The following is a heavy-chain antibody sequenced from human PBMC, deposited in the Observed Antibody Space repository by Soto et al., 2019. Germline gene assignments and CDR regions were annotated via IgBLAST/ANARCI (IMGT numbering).Heavy chain of an antibody. CDR2: ISPDGRTT. CDR3: ASLVGSVTTFDN. J-gene: IGHJ4*02. CDR1: GFMFGRFS. Sequence: GGSLRPSFQPFGFMFGRFSLSWVRQARGEGLKWVASISPDGRTTYYVDSVKGRFTISRDNAENSVYLQMNSLRAEDTAVFYCASLVGSVTTFDNWGQGT. D-gene: IGHD1-1*01. V-gene: IGHV3-7*01.